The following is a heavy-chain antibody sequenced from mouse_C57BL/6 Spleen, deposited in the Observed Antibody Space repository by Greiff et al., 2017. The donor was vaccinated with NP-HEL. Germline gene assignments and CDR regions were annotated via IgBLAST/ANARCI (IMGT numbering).Heavy chain of an antibody. CDR1: GYTFTDYY. J-gene: IGHJ1*03. CDR2: IYPGSGNT. D-gene: IGHD1-1*01. V-gene: IGHV1-76*01. Sequence: QVQLQQSGAELVRPGASVKLSCKASGYTFTDYYINWVKQRPGQGLEWIARIYPGSGNTYYNEKFKGKATLTAEKSSSTAYMQLSSLTSEDSAVYFCARRGNYYGSSYGWYFDVWGTGTTVTVSS. CDR3: ARRGNYYGSSYGWYFDV.